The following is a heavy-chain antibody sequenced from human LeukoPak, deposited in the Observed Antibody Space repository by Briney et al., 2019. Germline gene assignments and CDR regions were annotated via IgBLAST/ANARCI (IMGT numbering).Heavy chain of an antibody. CDR1: GGSISSYY. CDR3: VRGGVNFDWLLSPARHWFDP. D-gene: IGHD3-9*01. V-gene: IGHV4-59*06. J-gene: IGHJ5*02. Sequence: SETLSLTCTVSGGSISSYYWSWIRQPAGKGLEWIGYIYYSGSTYYNPSLKSRVTISVDTSKNQFSLKLSSVTAADTAVYYCVRGGVNFDWLLSPARHWFDPWGQGTLVTVSS. CDR2: IYYSGST.